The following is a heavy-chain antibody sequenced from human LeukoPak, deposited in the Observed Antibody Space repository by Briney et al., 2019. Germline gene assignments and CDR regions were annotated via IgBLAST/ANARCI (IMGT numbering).Heavy chain of an antibody. J-gene: IGHJ3*02. Sequence: GGSLRLSCAASGFTVSSNYMSWVRQAPGKGLEWVSVIYSGGSTYYADSVKGRFTISRDNSKNTLYLQMNSLRAEDTAVYYCARVWMTRYAFDIWGQGTMVTVPS. D-gene: IGHD1-1*01. V-gene: IGHV3-66*01. CDR3: ARVWMTRYAFDI. CDR1: GFTVSSNY. CDR2: IYSGGST.